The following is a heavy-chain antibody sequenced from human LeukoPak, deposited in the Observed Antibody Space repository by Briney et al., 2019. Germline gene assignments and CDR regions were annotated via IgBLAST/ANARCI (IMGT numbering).Heavy chain of an antibody. CDR3: ARGLYDFWSGYYRAPFDY. D-gene: IGHD3-3*01. CDR2: IYYSGST. V-gene: IGHV4-59*12. Sequence: PSETLSLTCTVSGGSISSYYWSWIRQPPGKGLEWIGYIYYSGSTNYNPSLKSRVTISVDTSKNQFSLKLSSVTAADTAVYYCARGLYDFWSGYYRAPFDYWGQGTLVTVSS. J-gene: IGHJ4*02. CDR1: GGSISSYY.